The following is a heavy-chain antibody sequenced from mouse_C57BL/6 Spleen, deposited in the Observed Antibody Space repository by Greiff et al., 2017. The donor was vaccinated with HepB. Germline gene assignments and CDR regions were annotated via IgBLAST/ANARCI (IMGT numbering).Heavy chain of an antibody. J-gene: IGHJ3*01. CDR3: ASSSVGYAFAY. V-gene: IGHV1-81*01. Sequence: VKLQESGAELARPGASVKLSCKASGYTFTSYGISWVKQRTGQGLEWIGEIYPRSGNTYYNEKFKGKATLTADKSSSTAYMELRSLTSEDSAVYFCASSSVGYAFAYWGQGTLVTVSA. CDR1: GYTFTSYG. D-gene: IGHD2-2*01. CDR2: IYPRSGNT.